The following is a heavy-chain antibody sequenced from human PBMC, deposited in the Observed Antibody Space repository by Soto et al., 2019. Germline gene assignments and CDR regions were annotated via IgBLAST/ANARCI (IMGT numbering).Heavy chain of an antibody. CDR1: EFAFSSYW. D-gene: IGHD6-19*01. V-gene: IGHV3-74*01. CDR3: ARAQWLADDAFDI. J-gene: IGHJ3*02. Sequence: PGGSLRLSCAASEFAFSSYWMHWVRQAPGKGLVWVSRVKGDGSDTTYADSVRGRFTISRDNTKNTLYLQMNSLRPEDTAVYYCARAQWLADDAFDIWGHGTMVTVS. CDR2: VKGDGSDT.